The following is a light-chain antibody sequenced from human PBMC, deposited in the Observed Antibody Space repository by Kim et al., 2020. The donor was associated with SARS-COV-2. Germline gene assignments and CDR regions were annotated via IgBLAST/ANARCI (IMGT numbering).Light chain of an antibody. V-gene: IGLV3-16*01. Sequence: SYELTHPPSVSVSLGQMARITCSGEALPKKYAYWYQQKPGQFPVLVIYKDSERLSGIPERFSGSSSGTIVTLTISGVQAEDEADYYCLSADSSGIFG. CDR1: ALPKKY. CDR3: LSADSSGI. CDR2: KDS. J-gene: IGLJ1*01.